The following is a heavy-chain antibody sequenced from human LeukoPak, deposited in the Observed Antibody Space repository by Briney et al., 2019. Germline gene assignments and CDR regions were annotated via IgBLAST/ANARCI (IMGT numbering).Heavy chain of an antibody. J-gene: IGHJ4*02. CDR2: INHSGST. D-gene: IGHD2-2*01. CDR3: SSSSTSFNLDY. CDR1: GGSFSGYY. Sequence: SETLSLTCAVYGGSFSGYYWSWIRQPPGKGLEWIGEINHSGSTNYNPSLKSRVTISVDTSKNQFSLKLSSVTAADTAVYYCSSSSTSFNLDYWGQGTLVTVSS. V-gene: IGHV4-34*01.